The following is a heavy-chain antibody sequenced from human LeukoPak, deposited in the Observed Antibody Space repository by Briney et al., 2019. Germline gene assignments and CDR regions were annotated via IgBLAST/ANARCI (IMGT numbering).Heavy chain of an antibody. J-gene: IGHJ4*02. V-gene: IGHV4-59*08. Sequence: SETLSLTCTVPGGSISSYYWSWTRQPPGKGLEWIGYIYYSGSTNYNPSLKSRVTISVDTSKNQFSLKLSSVTAADTAVYYCATARGDYWGQGTLVTVSS. CDR2: IYYSGST. D-gene: IGHD1-26*01. CDR1: GGSISSYY. CDR3: ATARGDY.